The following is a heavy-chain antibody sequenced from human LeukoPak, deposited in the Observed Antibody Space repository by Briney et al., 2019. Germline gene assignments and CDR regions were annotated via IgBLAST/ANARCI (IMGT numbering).Heavy chain of an antibody. CDR2: ISGSGGST. V-gene: IGHV3-23*01. Sequence: PGGSLRLSCAASGFTFSTYTMNWVRQAPGKGLEWVSAISGSGGSTYYADSVKGRFTISSDNSKNTLYLQMNSLRAEDTAVYYCAKSPLVVITRNIFDYWGQGTLVTVSS. J-gene: IGHJ4*02. CDR1: GFTFSTYT. D-gene: IGHD3-22*01. CDR3: AKSPLVVITRNIFDY.